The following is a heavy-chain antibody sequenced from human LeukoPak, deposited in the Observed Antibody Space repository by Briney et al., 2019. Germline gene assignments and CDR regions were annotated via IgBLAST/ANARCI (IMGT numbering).Heavy chain of an antibody. CDR2: ISSSSTI. CDR3: ASLIVVPAAISLPGAFDI. V-gene: IGHV3-48*01. D-gene: IGHD2-2*01. Sequence: GGSLRLSCAASGFTFSSYSMNWVRQAPGKGLEWVSYISSSSTIYYADSVKGRFTISRDNAKNSLYLQMNSLRAEDTAVYYCASLIVVPAAISLPGAFDIWGQGTMVTVSS. CDR1: GFTFSSYS. J-gene: IGHJ3*02.